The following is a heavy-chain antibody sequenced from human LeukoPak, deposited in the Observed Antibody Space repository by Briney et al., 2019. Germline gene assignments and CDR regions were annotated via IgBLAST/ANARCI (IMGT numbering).Heavy chain of an antibody. J-gene: IGHJ4*02. V-gene: IGHV3-9*01. CDR3: VRDASASFRHFDY. CDR2: ISWNGAM. CDR1: GFTLGDYC. D-gene: IGHD2-2*01. Sequence: PGGSLRLSCAVSGFTLGDYCMHWVRQVPGKGLEWVSGISWNGAMGYADSVKGRFTISRDNANNSVYLQMNSLRAEDTALYYCVRDASASFRHFDYWGQGTQVTVSS.